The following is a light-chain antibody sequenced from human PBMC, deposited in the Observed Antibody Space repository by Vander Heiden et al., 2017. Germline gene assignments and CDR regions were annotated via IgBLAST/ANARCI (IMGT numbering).Light chain of an antibody. CDR2: EDT. Sequence: SYKLTQPPSVSVSPGQTARITCSGDRLPKRYVYWYQQKSGQAPVLVIYEDTKRPSGIPERFSASSSGTMATLTITRAQVEDEGDYYCYSTDTDGNYFGTGTKVTVL. J-gene: IGLJ1*01. CDR3: YSTDTDGNY. V-gene: IGLV3-10*01. CDR1: RLPKRY.